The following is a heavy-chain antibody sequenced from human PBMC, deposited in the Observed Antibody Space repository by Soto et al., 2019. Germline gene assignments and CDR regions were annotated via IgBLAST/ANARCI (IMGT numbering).Heavy chain of an antibody. CDR3: ARLVDYFDY. Sequence: SETLSLTCTVSGGSIGSYYWSWIRQPPGKGLEWIGYIYYSGSTNYNPSLKSRVTISVDTSKNQFSLKLSSVTAADTAVYYCARLVDYFDYWGQGTLVTVSS. J-gene: IGHJ4*02. D-gene: IGHD3-16*02. CDR1: GGSIGSYY. V-gene: IGHV4-59*08. CDR2: IYYSGST.